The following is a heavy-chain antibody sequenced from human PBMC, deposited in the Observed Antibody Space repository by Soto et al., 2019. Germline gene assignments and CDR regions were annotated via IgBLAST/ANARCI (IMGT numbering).Heavy chain of an antibody. V-gene: IGHV3-23*01. J-gene: IGHJ6*02. CDR1: GFTFTSYG. D-gene: IGHD3-22*01. CDR2: IRGDGGQT. Sequence: GGSLRLSCTASGFTFTSYGMGWVRQAPGKGLQWVSTIRGDGGQTHYTDSVKGRFSISRDNSKNTVYLQMNSLRAEDTAVYYCARGAVAYYYYYFYGMDVWGQGTTVTVSS. CDR3: ARGAVAYYYYYFYGMDV.